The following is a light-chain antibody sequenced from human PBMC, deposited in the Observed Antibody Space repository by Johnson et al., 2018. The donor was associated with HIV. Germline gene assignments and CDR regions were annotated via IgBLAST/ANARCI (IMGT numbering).Light chain of an antibody. J-gene: IGLJ1*01. CDR2: DNN. CDR1: SSNIGNNY. Sequence: QSVLTQPPSVSAAPGQKVTISCSGSSSNIGNNYVSWYQQLPGTAPKLLIYDNNKRPSGIPDRFSGSKYGTSATLGITGLKTGDEADYYCGTWDSSLSASYVFGTGTKVTVL. CDR3: GTWDSSLSASYV. V-gene: IGLV1-51*01.